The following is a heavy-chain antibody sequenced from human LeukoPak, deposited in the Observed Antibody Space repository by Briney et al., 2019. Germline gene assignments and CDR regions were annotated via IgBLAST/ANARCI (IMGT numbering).Heavy chain of an antibody. CDR1: AFTPSNNG. Sequence: GGSLTPSSPVAAFTPSNNGTGWVRPPVGRVLEWVAGTTENGGERNYTDSMKGRSTLSRDTSKSTLDLQMNSLRAEDTALYYCARDGSWGWAQYDDWGQGLLVTVSS. CDR2: TTENGGER. D-gene: IGHD5-24*01. J-gene: IGHJ4*02. V-gene: IGHV3-23*01. CDR3: ARDGSWGWAQYDD.